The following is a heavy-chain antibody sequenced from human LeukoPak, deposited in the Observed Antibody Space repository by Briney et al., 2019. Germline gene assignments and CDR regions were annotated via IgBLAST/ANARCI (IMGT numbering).Heavy chain of an antibody. CDR2: ISSNGGST. CDR3: ARGPKNLEWLSLEDY. V-gene: IGHV3-64*01. D-gene: IGHD3-3*01. Sequence: PGGPLRLSCAASGFPFSSYAMHWVRQAPGKGLEYVSAISSNGGSTYYANSVKGRFTISRDNAKNSLYLQMNSLRAEDTAVYYCARGPKNLEWLSLEDYWGQGTLVTVSS. CDR1: GFPFSSYA. J-gene: IGHJ4*02.